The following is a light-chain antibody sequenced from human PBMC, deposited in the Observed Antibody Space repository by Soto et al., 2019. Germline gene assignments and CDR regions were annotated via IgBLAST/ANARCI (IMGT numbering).Light chain of an antibody. CDR2: EVT. Sequence: QSALTQPASVSGSPGQSITISCTGTSSDVGGYNYVSWYQHHPGKAPKLMIYEVTYRPSGVSNRFSGSKSGNTASLTISGLQAEDEAHYYCSSYTGSSTWVFGGGTKLTVL. V-gene: IGLV2-14*01. CDR1: SSDVGGYNY. CDR3: SSYTGSSTWV. J-gene: IGLJ3*02.